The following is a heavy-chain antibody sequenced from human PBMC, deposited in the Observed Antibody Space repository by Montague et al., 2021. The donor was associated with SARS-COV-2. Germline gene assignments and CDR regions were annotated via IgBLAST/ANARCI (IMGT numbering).Heavy chain of an antibody. J-gene: IGHJ4*02. CDR3: AREGQWPNGGFDY. CDR1: GFTFSSYG. Sequence: SLRLSCAASGFTFSSYGMHWVRQAPGKGLEWVAVISYDGSNKYYADSVKGRFTISRDNSKNTLYLQMNSLRAEDTAVYYCAREGQWPNGGFDYWGQGTLVTVPS. D-gene: IGHD6-19*01. CDR2: ISYDGSNK. V-gene: IGHV3-33*05.